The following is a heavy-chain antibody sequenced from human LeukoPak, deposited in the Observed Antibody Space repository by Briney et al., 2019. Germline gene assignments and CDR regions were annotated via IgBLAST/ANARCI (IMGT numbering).Heavy chain of an antibody. Sequence: GASVKVSCKASGGTFSSYAISWVRQAPGQGLEWMGGIIPIFGTANYAQKFQGRVTITADESTSTAYMELSSLRSEDTAVYYCARSEYSNYRRMYYFDYWGQGTLVTVSS. D-gene: IGHD4-11*01. CDR2: IIPIFGTA. V-gene: IGHV1-69*13. CDR1: GGTFSSYA. CDR3: ARSEYSNYRRMYYFDY. J-gene: IGHJ4*02.